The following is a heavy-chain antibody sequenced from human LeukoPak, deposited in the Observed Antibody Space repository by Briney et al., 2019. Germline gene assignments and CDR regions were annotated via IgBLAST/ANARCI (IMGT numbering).Heavy chain of an antibody. CDR3: ASYHAPSGSYSY. CDR2: INSNSGTI. Sequence: PGGSLRLSCAASGFPFSSYDMNWVRQAPGKGLEWLSYINSNSGTIYYADSVKGRFTISRDNAKNSLYLQMNSLRDEDTAVYYCASYHAPSGSYSYWGQGTLVTVSS. CDR1: GFPFSSYD. J-gene: IGHJ4*02. D-gene: IGHD1-26*01. V-gene: IGHV3-48*02.